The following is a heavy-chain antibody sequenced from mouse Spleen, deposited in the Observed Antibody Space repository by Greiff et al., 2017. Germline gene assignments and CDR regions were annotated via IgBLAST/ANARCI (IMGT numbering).Heavy chain of an antibody. D-gene: IGHD1-1*01. CDR1: GYTFTSYW. CDR2: IHPNSGST. CDR3: ARYYYGSRRGFDY. J-gene: IGHJ2*01. Sequence: QVQLQQPGAELVKPGASVKLSCKASGYTFTSYWMHWVKQRPGQGLEWIGMIHPNSGSTNYNEKFKSKATLTVDKSSSTAYMQLSSLTSEDSAVYYCARYYYGSRRGFDYWGQGTTLTVSS. V-gene: IGHV1-64*01.